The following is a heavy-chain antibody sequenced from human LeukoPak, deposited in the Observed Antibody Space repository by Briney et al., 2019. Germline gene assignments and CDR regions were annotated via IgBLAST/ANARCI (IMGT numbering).Heavy chain of an antibody. CDR3: ANFDCSSTSCHLSGYFQH. Sequence: GGSLRLSCVASGFTFSNFGMNWVRQAPGKGLEWVSFISNISPYIYYADSVKGRFTISRDYSKNMLYLQMSSLRAEDTAVYYCANFDCSSTSCHLSGYFQHWGQGTLVTVSS. CDR2: ISNISPYI. D-gene: IGHD2-2*01. V-gene: IGHV3-21*04. CDR1: GFTFSNFG. J-gene: IGHJ1*01.